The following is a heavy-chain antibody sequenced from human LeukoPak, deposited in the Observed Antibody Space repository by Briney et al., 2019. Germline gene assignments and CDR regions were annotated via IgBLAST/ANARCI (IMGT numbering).Heavy chain of an antibody. D-gene: IGHD6-13*01. CDR2: VFYTGTT. V-gene: IGHV4-39*07. CDR1: GGSISSTIYY. CDR3: ARGWQQVSLDY. Sequence: SETLSLTCTVSGGSISSTIYYWGWIRQPPGKGLEWIGSVFYTGTTYYNPSLKSRVTISLDTSKNQISLNMKSVTAADTAIYYCARGWQQVSLDYWGQGTLVTVSS. J-gene: IGHJ4*02.